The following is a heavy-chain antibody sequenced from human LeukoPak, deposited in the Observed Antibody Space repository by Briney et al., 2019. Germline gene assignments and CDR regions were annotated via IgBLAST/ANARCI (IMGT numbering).Heavy chain of an antibody. Sequence: PSGTLSLTCAVPGGSISSSNWWSGARQPPGKGLEWIGEIYHCGCTNYHPPLNSRVTISVDKSKHEFSLNLRSVTAADPAVYYCVRDEGVAGGNVTHRDYWGQGTLVTVSS. CDR1: GGSISSSNW. V-gene: IGHV4-4*02. CDR3: VRDEGVAGGNVTHRDY. D-gene: IGHD4-23*01. CDR2: IYHCGCT. J-gene: IGHJ4*02.